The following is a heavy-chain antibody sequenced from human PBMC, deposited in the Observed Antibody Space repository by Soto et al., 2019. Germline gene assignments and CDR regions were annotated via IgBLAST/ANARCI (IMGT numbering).Heavy chain of an antibody. D-gene: IGHD4-17*01. V-gene: IGHV1-18*01. CDR3: ARGMTTVPHDAFDI. J-gene: IGHJ3*02. Sequence: ASVKVSCKASGGTFSSYAISWVRQAPGQGLEWMGGIIPIFGNTNYAQKLQGRVTMTTDTSTSTAYMELRSLRSDDTAVYYCARGMTTVPHDAFDIWGQGTMVTVSS. CDR1: GGTFSSYA. CDR2: IIPIFGNT.